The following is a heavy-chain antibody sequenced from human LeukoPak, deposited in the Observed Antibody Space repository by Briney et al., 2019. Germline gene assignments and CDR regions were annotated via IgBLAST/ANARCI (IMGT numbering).Heavy chain of an antibody. Sequence: GGSLRLSCAASGFTFSIYWMHWVRQAPGEGLGWVSRINSDGSSTSYADSVKGRFTISRDNAKNTLYLEMNSLRAEDTAVYYCAREGPAYCTNGVCYTIYYYYYYMDVWGKGTTVTVSS. J-gene: IGHJ6*03. CDR3: AREGPAYCTNGVCYTIYYYYYYMDV. CDR2: INSDGSST. D-gene: IGHD2-8*01. V-gene: IGHV3-74*01. CDR1: GFTFSIYW.